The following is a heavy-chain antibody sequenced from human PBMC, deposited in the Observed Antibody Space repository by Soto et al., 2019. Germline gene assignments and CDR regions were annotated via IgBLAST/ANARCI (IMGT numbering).Heavy chain of an antibody. CDR3: ARDYYGGDY. CDR1: GYTFSEYY. J-gene: IGHJ4*02. V-gene: IGHV1-2*02. CDR2: INPNTGGT. Sequence: QVQLLQSGTEVKKPGASVKVSCKASGYTFSEYYMNWVRQAPGQGLEWMGWINPNTGGTKYAQKFQGRVTLTRDTSINTAYMELSRLRSDDTAVYYWARDYYGGDYWGQGTLVTVSS. D-gene: IGHD4-17*01.